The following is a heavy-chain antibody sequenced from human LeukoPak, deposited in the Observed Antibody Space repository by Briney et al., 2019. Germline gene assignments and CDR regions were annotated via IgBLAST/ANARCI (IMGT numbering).Heavy chain of an antibody. Sequence: PSETLSLTCTVSGGSISSSSYYWGWIRQPPGKGLEWIGSIYYSGSTYSNPSLKRRVTISVDTSKNQFSLKLSSVTAADTAVYYCARRIAVAGTDYWGQGTLVTVSS. CDR3: ARRIAVAGTDY. V-gene: IGHV4-39*01. CDR1: GGSISSSSYY. D-gene: IGHD6-19*01. J-gene: IGHJ4*02. CDR2: IYYSGST.